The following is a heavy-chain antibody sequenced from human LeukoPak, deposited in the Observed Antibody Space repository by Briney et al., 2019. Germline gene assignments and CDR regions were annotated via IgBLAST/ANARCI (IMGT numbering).Heavy chain of an antibody. CDR1: LYTFTGYY. D-gene: IGHD2-2*01. J-gene: IGHJ4*02. V-gene: IGHV1-2*02. Sequence: ASVKVSNKPSLYTFTGYYMHWVRQAPRDRREGTGLINPNSVCTNYPQKFHGRVTMTSDTSISTAYMDLRRLRSNDTAVYYGARVGGIVVVQAAMDSGPVGTADYWGQGILVTVSS. CDR3: ARVGGIVVVQAAMDSGPVGTADY. CDR2: INPNSVCT.